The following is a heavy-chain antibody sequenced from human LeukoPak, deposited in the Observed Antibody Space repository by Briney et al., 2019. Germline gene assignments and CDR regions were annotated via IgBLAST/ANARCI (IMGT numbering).Heavy chain of an antibody. D-gene: IGHD3-22*01. CDR2: IKQDGSEK. J-gene: IGHJ4*02. V-gene: IGHV3-7*05. CDR1: GFTFSSYW. Sequence: GGSLRLSCAASGFTFSSYWMSWVRQAPGKGLEWVANIKQDGSEKYYVDSVKGRFTISRDNAKNSLYLQMNSLRAEGTAVYYCARASGSGYLDYWGQGTLVTVSS. CDR3: ARASGSGYLDY.